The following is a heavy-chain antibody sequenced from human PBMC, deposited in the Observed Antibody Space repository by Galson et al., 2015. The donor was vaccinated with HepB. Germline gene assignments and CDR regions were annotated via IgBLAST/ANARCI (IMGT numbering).Heavy chain of an antibody. CDR2: IYSSGST. Sequence: LTCTVSGISISNSYWSWIRQPPGKGLEWLGYIYSSGSTDYNPSLKSRITISVDTSRNQISLKLRSVTAADTAFYYCARQVAALGYSYALWFDPWGQGTLVTVSS. V-gene: IGHV4-59*01. CDR1: GISISNSY. J-gene: IGHJ5*02. D-gene: IGHD5-18*01. CDR3: ARQVAALGYSYALWFDP.